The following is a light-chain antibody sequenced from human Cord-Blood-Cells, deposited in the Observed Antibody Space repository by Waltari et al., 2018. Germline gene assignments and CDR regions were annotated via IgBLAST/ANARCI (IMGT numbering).Light chain of an antibody. CDR1: SSDVGSYNL. Sequence: QSALTQPASVSGSPGQSITISCTGTSSDVGSYNLVSWYQQHPGKAPKLIIYEGSKRPSGVSNRVSGSKSGNTASLTISGLQAEDEADYYCCSYAGSSTPNWVFGGGTKLTVL. CDR3: CSYAGSSTPNWV. V-gene: IGLV2-23*01. J-gene: IGLJ3*02. CDR2: EGS.